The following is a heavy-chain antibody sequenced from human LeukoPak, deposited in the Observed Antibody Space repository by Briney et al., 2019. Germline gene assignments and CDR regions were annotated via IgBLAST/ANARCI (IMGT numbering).Heavy chain of an antibody. D-gene: IGHD3-3*01. J-gene: IGHJ3*02. V-gene: IGHV4-34*01. CDR1: GGSFSGYY. Sequence: PSETLSLTCAAYGGSFSGYYWSWIRQPPGKGLEWIGEINHSGSTNYNPSLKSRVAISVDTSKNQFSLKLSSVTAADTAVYYCASLMYYDFWSGRSDAFDIWGQGTMVTVSS. CDR3: ASLMYYDFWSGRSDAFDI. CDR2: INHSGST.